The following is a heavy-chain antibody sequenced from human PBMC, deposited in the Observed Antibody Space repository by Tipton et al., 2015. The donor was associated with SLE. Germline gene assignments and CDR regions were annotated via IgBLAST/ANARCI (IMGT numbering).Heavy chain of an antibody. CDR3: ARDLDDFWSGYYGY. V-gene: IGHV3-53*05. CDR2: IYSGGST. J-gene: IGHJ4*02. Sequence: SLRLSCAASGFTVSSNYMSWVRQAPGKGLEWVSVIYSGGSTYYADSVKGRFTISRDNSKNTLYLQMNSLRAEDTAVYYCARDLDDFWSGYYGYWGQGTLVTVSS. D-gene: IGHD3-3*01. CDR1: GFTVSSNY.